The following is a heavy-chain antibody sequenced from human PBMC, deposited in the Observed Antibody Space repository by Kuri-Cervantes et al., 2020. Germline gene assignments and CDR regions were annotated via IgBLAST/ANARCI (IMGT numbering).Heavy chain of an antibody. CDR1: GYTFTSYD. D-gene: IGHD3-16*01. CDR2: ISAYNENT. CDR3: ATVSGGIGGWFDP. J-gene: IGHJ5*02. V-gene: IGHV1-18*01. Sequence: ASVKVSCKASGYTFTSYDINWVRQAPGQGLEWMGWISAYNENTIYAQKFQGRVTMTTDTSTNTGYMELRGLRSDDTAVYYCATVSGGIGGWFDPWGQGTLVTVSS.